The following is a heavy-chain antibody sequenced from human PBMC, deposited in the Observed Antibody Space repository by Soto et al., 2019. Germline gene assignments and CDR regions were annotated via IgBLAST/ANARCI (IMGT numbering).Heavy chain of an antibody. V-gene: IGHV3-33*01. Sequence: QVHLVESGAGVVQPGRSLRLSCAASGFTFSSYGMHWVRQAPGKGLEWVALTWNDGTNKYYADSVKGRFTISRDNSKTTLYLQMNSLRVEDTAVYYCARDLDLYGDSCFDYWGQGTLVTVSS. D-gene: IGHD4-17*01. CDR2: TWNDGTNK. CDR1: GFTFSSYG. J-gene: IGHJ4*02. CDR3: ARDLDLYGDSCFDY.